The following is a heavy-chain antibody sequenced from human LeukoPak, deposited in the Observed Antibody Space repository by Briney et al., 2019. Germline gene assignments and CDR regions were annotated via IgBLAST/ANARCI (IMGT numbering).Heavy chain of an antibody. CDR2: INHSGST. J-gene: IGHJ4*02. CDR3: ARGISGGIAVAGLDY. V-gene: IGHV4-34*01. Sequence: SETLSLTCAVYGGSFSAYYWSWIRQPPGKGLEWIGEINHSGSTNYNPSLKSRVTISVDTSKNQFSLKLSSVTAADTAVYYCARGISGGIAVAGLDYWGQGTLVTVSS. D-gene: IGHD6-19*01. CDR1: GGSFSAYY.